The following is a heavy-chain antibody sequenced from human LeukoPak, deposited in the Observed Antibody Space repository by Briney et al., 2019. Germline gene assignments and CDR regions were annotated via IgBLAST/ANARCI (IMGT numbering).Heavy chain of an antibody. Sequence: ASVKVSCRASGYTFTSYGISWVRQAPGQGLEWMGWISAYNGNTNYAQKLQGRVTMTTDTSTSTAYMELRSLGSDDTAVYYCARDEHCSSTSCYIDYWGQGTLVTVSS. J-gene: IGHJ4*02. CDR1: GYTFTSYG. D-gene: IGHD2-2*01. CDR2: ISAYNGNT. V-gene: IGHV1-18*01. CDR3: ARDEHCSSTSCYIDY.